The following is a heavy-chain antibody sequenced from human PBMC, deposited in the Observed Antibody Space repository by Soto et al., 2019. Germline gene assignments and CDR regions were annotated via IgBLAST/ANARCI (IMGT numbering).Heavy chain of an antibody. J-gene: IGHJ4*02. V-gene: IGHV4-4*07. CDR1: GGSISSYY. Sequence: SETLSLTCTVSGGSISSYYWSWIRQPAGKGLEWIGRIYTSGSTNYNPSLKSRVTMSVDTSKNQLSLKLSYVTAAETAVYYCARGTAVACTFDYWGQGTLVTGSA. CDR3: ARGTAVACTFDY. CDR2: IYTSGST. D-gene: IGHD6-19*01.